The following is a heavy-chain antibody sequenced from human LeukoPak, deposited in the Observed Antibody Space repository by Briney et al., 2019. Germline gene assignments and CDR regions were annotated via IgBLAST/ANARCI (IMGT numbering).Heavy chain of an antibody. CDR2: ISGSGGST. Sequence: GGSLRLSCAASGFTFSTYAMSWVRQAPGKGLEWVSAISGSGGSTHYADSVKGRFTISRDHSKNTLDLQMNSLRAEDTAVYYCAKSIAAAATGGYFDYWGQGTLVTVSS. D-gene: IGHD6-13*01. CDR3: AKSIAAAATGGYFDY. J-gene: IGHJ4*02. V-gene: IGHV3-23*01. CDR1: GFTFSTYA.